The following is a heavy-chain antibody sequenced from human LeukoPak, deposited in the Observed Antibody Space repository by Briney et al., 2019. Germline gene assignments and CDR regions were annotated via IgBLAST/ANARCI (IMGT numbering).Heavy chain of an antibody. Sequence: SETLSLTCTVSGGSISSSSYYWGWIRQPPGKGLEWIGSIYYSGSTYYNPSLKSRVTISVDTSKNQFSLKLSSVTAADTAVYYCARERTKWVRLSFSDYWGQGTLVTVSS. CDR2: IYYSGST. D-gene: IGHD5-12*01. J-gene: IGHJ4*02. V-gene: IGHV4-39*07. CDR1: GGSISSSSYY. CDR3: ARERTKWVRLSFSDY.